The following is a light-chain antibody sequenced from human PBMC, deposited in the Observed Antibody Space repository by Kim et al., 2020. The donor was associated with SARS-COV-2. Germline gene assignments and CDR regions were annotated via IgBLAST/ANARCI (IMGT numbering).Light chain of an antibody. CDR3: NSRDSSGNHQV. CDR1: SLRKNY. J-gene: IGLJ3*02. Sequence: ALGQTVRITCQGDSLRKNYASWYQQKPGQAPIVVIYGEDNRPSGIPDRFSGSSSGNTASLTITGAQAEDEADYYCNSRDSSGNHQVFGGGTKLTVL. CDR2: GED. V-gene: IGLV3-19*01.